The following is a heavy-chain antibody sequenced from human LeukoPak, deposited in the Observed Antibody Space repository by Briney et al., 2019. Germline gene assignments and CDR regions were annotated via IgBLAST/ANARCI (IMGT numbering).Heavy chain of an antibody. CDR3: ARDPYYDFWSGYPYYYMDV. D-gene: IGHD3-3*01. J-gene: IGHJ6*03. CDR2: ISSSSSYI. Sequence: PGRSLRLPCAASGFTFSSYSLNWVRQAPGKGLERVSSISSSSSYIYYADSVKGRFTISRDHAKTSLYLQMNRLRAEDRAVYYCARDPYYDFWSGYPYYYMDVWGKGTTVTVSS. V-gene: IGHV3-21*01. CDR1: GFTFSSYS.